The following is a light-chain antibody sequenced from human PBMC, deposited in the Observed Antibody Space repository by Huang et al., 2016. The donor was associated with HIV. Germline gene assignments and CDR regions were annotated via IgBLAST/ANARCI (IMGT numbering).Light chain of an antibody. CDR2: AAS. CDR3: QQLDSYPLT. CDR1: QGISSY. Sequence: VTITCRASQGISSYLAWYQQKPGKDPKLLIYAASTLQTGVPSRFSGSGSGTDFTLTISSLRPEDFATYYCQQLDSYPLTFGGGTKVDIK. J-gene: IGKJ4*01. V-gene: IGKV1-9*01.